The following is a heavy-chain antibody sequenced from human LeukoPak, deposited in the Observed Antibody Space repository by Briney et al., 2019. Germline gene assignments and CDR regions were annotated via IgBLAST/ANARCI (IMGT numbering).Heavy chain of an antibody. CDR1: GFTFSSYE. CDR2: ISSSGSTI. CDR3: ARFHLNFKYGSGSYPYYMDV. V-gene: IGHV3-48*03. Sequence: GGSLRLSWAASGFTFSSYEMNWVRQAPGKGLEWVSYISSSGSTIYYADSVKGRFTISRDNSKNTLYLQMNSLRAEDTAVYYCARFHLNFKYGSGSYPYYMDVWGKGTTVTISS. J-gene: IGHJ6*03. D-gene: IGHD3-10*01.